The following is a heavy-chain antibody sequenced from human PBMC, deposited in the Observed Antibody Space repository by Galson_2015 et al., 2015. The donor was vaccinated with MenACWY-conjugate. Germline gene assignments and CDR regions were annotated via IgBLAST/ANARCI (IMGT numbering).Heavy chain of an antibody. V-gene: IGHV5-10-1*01. Sequence: QSGAEVKKPGESLRISCTGSGYSFTSYWISWVRQMPGRGLEWMGRIDPSDSYTNYSPSFQGHVTISADKSISTAYLQWSSLKASDTAMYYCARISGSYYLPDYWGQGTLVTVSS. J-gene: IGHJ4*02. D-gene: IGHD1-26*01. CDR1: GYSFTSYW. CDR2: IDPSDSYT. CDR3: ARISGSYYLPDY.